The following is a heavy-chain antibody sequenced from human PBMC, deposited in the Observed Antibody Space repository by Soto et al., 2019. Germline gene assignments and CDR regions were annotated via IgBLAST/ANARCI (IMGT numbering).Heavy chain of an antibody. CDR2: ISSSSDYI. CDR3: ARDAVAATGSMGY. D-gene: IGHD1-26*01. V-gene: IGHV3-21*01. J-gene: IGHJ4*02. Sequence: EVQLVESGGGLVKPGGSLRLSCAASGFTFSTYSMNWVRQAPGKGLEWVSSISSSSDYIYYADSVKGRFTISRDNAKNSLYPQMNSLRAEDTAVYYCARDAVAATGSMGYWGQGTLVTVSS. CDR1: GFTFSTYS.